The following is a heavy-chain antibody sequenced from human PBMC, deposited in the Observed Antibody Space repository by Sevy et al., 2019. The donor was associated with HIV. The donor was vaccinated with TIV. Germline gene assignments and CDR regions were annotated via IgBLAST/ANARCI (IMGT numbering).Heavy chain of an antibody. CDR1: GGSISSYY. V-gene: IGHV4-4*07. J-gene: IGHJ6*02. Sequence: SETLSLTCTVSGGSISSYYWSWIRQPAGKGLEWIGRIYTSGSTNYNPSLKSRVTMSVDTSKNQFSLKLSSVTAADTAVYYCARDRVVVVINLYYDYGMDVWGQGTTVTVSS. CDR3: ARDRVVVVINLYYDYGMDV. D-gene: IGHD3-22*01. CDR2: IYTSGST.